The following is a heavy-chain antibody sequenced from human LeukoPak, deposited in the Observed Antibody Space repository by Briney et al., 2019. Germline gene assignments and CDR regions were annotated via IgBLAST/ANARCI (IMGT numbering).Heavy chain of an antibody. CDR1: GGSISSYY. V-gene: IGHV4-59*01. Sequence: PSETLSLTCTVSGGSISSYYWSWIRQPPGKGLEWIGYIHYSGSTNYNPSLKSRVTISVDTSKNQFSLKLSSVTAADTAVYYCARASRERDWFDPWGQGTLVTVSS. CDR3: ARASRERDWFDP. D-gene: IGHD1-26*01. J-gene: IGHJ5*02. CDR2: IHYSGST.